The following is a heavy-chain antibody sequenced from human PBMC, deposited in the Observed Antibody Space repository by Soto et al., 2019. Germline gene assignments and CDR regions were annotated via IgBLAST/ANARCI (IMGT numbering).Heavy chain of an antibody. CDR1: GYTFAGYY. Sequence: QVQLVQSGAEVKKPGASVKVSCKASGYTFAGYYMHWVRQAPGQGLEWMGWINTNSGYTQYAQKFQGRVTMTSDTSISTAYMELRSLRVDDTAVYYCARDHQELILYNWFDPWGQGTRVTVSS. CDR2: INTNSGYT. CDR3: ARDHQELILYNWFDP. V-gene: IGHV1-2*02. D-gene: IGHD1-7*01. J-gene: IGHJ5*02.